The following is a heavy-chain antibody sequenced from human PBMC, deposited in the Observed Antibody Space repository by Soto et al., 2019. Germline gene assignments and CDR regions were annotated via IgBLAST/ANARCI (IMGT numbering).Heavy chain of an antibody. CDR2: VYYRGNA. CDR1: DDSINSDKYY. CDR3: ARLEGLATISYYFDF. V-gene: IGHV4-39*01. Sequence: SETLSLTCSVSDDSINSDKYYWGWIRQPPGKGLEWIGSVYYRGNAYYNPSLQTRVTISLDKSKSQFSLKLNSVTAADSVLYFCARLEGLATISYYFDFWGPGALVTVSS. D-gene: IGHD3-9*01. J-gene: IGHJ4*02.